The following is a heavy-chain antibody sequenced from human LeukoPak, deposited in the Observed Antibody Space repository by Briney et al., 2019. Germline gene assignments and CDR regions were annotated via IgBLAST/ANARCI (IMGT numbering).Heavy chain of an antibody. V-gene: IGHV3-23*01. J-gene: IGHJ3*02. CDR3: AKDKIRSFPTRTREYSGYDGSVAFDI. CDR1: GFTFNSYA. Sequence: PAGCLRLSCAASGFTFNSYAMSWVRQVPGKGLEWVSAISGSGGSTYYADSVKGRLTISRDNSKNTLYLQMNSLRAEDTAVYYCAKDKIRSFPTRTREYSGYDGSVAFDIWGQGTMVTVSS. D-gene: IGHD5-12*01. CDR2: ISGSGGST.